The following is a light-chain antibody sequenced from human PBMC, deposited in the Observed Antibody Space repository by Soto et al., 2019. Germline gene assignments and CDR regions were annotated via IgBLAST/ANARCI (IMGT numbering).Light chain of an antibody. V-gene: IGKV3-11*01. CDR1: QSVSSY. CDR3: QQRSNWPPWT. CDR2: DAS. J-gene: IGKJ1*01. Sequence: EIVLTQSPATLSLSPGERATLSCRASQSVSSYLAWYQQKPGQAPRLLIYDASTRATGIPARFIGSGSGTDFTLTISSLEPEDFAVYYCQQRSNWPPWTFGQGTKVEIK.